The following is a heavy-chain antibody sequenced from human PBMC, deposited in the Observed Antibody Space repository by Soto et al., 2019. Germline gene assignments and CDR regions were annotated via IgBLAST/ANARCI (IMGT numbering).Heavy chain of an antibody. CDR3: AKYSRKNVYGDSLDY. V-gene: IGHV3-23*01. Sequence: EVQLLESGGGLVQPGGSLRLSCAASGFTFSSYAMSWVRQAPGKGLEWVSAISGGGGSTYYADSVKGRFTISRDNSKNTLYLQMNSLRAEDTAVYYCAKYSRKNVYGDSLDYWGQGTLVTVSS. J-gene: IGHJ4*02. D-gene: IGHD4-17*01. CDR1: GFTFSSYA. CDR2: ISGGGGST.